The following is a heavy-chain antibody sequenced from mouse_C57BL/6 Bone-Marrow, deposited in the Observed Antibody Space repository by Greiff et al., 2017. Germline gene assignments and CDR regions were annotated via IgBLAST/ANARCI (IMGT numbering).Heavy chain of an antibody. D-gene: IGHD1-1*01. CDR3: ARDGTTVVGNRCFDV. V-gene: IGHV1-69*01. CDR2: IDPSDSYT. CDR1: GYTFTSYW. Sequence: QVQLQQSGAELVMPGASVKLSCKASGYTFTSYWMPWVKQRPGQGLEWIGEIDPSDSYTNYNQKFKGKSTLTVDKSSSTAYMQLRSLTSEDSAVFCCARDGTTVVGNRCFDVWGTGTTVTVSS. J-gene: IGHJ1*03.